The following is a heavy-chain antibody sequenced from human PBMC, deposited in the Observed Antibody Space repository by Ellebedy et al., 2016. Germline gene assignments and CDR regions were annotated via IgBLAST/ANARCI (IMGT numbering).Heavy chain of an antibody. V-gene: IGHV3-21*01. CDR3: ARVESTVSLNWFDP. CDR2: ISSSSSYI. D-gene: IGHD3-3*01. J-gene: IGHJ5*02. Sequence: GESLKISXAASGFTFSNYWMNWVRQAPGKGLEWVSSISSSSSYIYYADSVKGRFTISRDNAKNSLYLQMNSLRAEDTAVYYCARVESTVSLNWFDPWGQGTLVTVSS. CDR1: GFTFSNYW.